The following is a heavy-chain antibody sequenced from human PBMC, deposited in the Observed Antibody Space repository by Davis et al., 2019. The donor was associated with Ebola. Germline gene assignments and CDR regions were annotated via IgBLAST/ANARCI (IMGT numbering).Heavy chain of an antibody. CDR2: ISYDGSNK. Sequence: GESLKISCAASGFTFSSYAMHWVRQAPGKGLEWVAVISYDGSNKYYADSVKGRFTISRDNSKNTLYLQMNSLRAEDTAVYYCARGVMGIVGAWGQGTLVTVSS. V-gene: IGHV3-30-3*01. CDR1: GFTFSSYA. D-gene: IGHD1-26*01. J-gene: IGHJ5*02. CDR3: ARGVMGIVGA.